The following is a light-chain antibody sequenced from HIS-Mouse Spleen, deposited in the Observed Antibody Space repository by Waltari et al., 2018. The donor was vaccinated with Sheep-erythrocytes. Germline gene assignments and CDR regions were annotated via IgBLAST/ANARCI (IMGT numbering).Light chain of an antibody. V-gene: IGKV3-11*01. CDR3: QQRSNWPPIT. CDR2: DAS. Sequence: EIVLTQSPATLSLSPGERATLSCRASQSVSSYLAWYQQQPGQAPRLLLYDASNRATGIPARFSGSGSGTDFTLTISSLEPEDFAVYYCQQRSNWPPITFGQGTRLEIK. CDR1: QSVSSY. J-gene: IGKJ5*01.